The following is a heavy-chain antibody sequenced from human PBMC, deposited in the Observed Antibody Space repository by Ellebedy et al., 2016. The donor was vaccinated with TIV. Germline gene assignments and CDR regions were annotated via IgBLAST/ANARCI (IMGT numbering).Heavy chain of an antibody. Sequence: ASVKVSXXASGYTFTSYAMHWVRQAPGQRLEWMGWINAGNGNTKYSQKFQGRVTIIRNTSASTAYMELSSLRSEDTAVYYCARIPLVVAATEDYWGQGTLVTVSS. CDR3: ARIPLVVAATEDY. D-gene: IGHD2-15*01. V-gene: IGHV1-3*01. CDR1: GYTFTSYA. CDR2: INAGNGNT. J-gene: IGHJ4*02.